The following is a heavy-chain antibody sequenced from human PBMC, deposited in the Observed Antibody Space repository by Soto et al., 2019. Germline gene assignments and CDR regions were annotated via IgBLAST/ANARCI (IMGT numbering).Heavy chain of an antibody. Sequence: GGSLRLSCAASGFTFSSYAMSWVRQAPGKGLEWVSAISGSGGSTYYADSVKGRFTISRDNSKNTLYLQMNSLSAEDTAVYYCAKGMEYFDWLPMGTPDLDYWGQGTLVTVSS. V-gene: IGHV3-23*01. CDR2: ISGSGGST. CDR1: GFTFSSYA. D-gene: IGHD3-9*01. CDR3: AKGMEYFDWLPMGTPDLDY. J-gene: IGHJ4*02.